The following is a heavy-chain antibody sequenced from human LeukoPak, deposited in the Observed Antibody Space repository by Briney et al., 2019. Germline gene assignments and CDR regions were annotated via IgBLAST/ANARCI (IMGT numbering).Heavy chain of an antibody. D-gene: IGHD3-22*01. V-gene: IGHV3-23*01. CDR2: ISGSGGTT. CDR3: AKCCETDTANEIVVVSPDYYFDY. Sequence: GGSLRLSRAAAGFTFSSYAMSWVSQAPRNVLEWDSAISGSGGTTYYADSVKGRFTIPRDNSKNTLYLQMNILRAEDPAVYYCAKCCETDTANEIVVVSPDYYFDYWGQGTLVTVSS. CDR1: GFTFSSYA. J-gene: IGHJ4*02.